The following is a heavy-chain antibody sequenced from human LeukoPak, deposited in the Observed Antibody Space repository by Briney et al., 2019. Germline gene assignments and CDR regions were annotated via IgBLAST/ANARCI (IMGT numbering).Heavy chain of an antibody. Sequence: GGSLRLSCAASGFTFSSYAMSWVRQAPGKGLERVSAISGSGGSTYYADSVKGRFTISRDNSKNTLYLQMNSLRAEDTAVYYCANQWLDLQTFDYWGQGTLVTVSS. D-gene: IGHD6-19*01. J-gene: IGHJ4*02. V-gene: IGHV3-23*01. CDR3: ANQWLDLQTFDY. CDR2: ISGSGGST. CDR1: GFTFSSYA.